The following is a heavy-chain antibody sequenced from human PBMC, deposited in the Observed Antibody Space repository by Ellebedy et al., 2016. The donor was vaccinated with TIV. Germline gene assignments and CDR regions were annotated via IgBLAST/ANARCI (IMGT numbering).Heavy chain of an antibody. CDR2: IYYNENT. Sequence: MPSETLSLTCTVSGGSISSSSYYWSWIRQPPGKGLEWNGYIYYNENTNYNPSLKSQVTISVDTSKNQFSLNLNSVTAAETAVYFCASTPFSAGSGYHPHDYWGQGILVTVSS. V-gene: IGHV4-61*05. CDR3: ASTPFSAGSGYHPHDY. D-gene: IGHD5-12*01. CDR1: GGSISSSSYY. J-gene: IGHJ4*02.